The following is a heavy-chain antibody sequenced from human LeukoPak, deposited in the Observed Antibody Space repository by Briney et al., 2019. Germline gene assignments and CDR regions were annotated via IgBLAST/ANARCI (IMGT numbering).Heavy chain of an antibody. CDR1: GFTFSSFW. CDR2: IKYDESEI. CDR3: AQDYTRQIVGATAIEY. V-gene: IGHV3-7*03. J-gene: IGHJ4*02. D-gene: IGHD1-26*01. Sequence: GGSLRLSCAASGFTFSSFWMGWVRQAPGKGLEWLASIKYDESEIHYVDSVKGRFTISRDNSKDTLYLQMNSLRAEDTALYYCAQDYTRQIVGATAIEYWGQGTLVTVSS.